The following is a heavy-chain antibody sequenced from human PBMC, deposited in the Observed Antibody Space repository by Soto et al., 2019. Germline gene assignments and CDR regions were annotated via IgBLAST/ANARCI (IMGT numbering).Heavy chain of an antibody. D-gene: IGHD3-10*01. Sequence: SETLSLTCTVSSGSINNYYWSWIRQPPGKGLEWIGYIYYSGSTNYNPSLKSRVTISVDTSKNQISLKLTSVTAADTAVYYCARQVRGDYTDVSGKASTLTVSS. V-gene: IGHV4-59*08. CDR2: IYYSGST. CDR1: SGSINNYY. CDR3: ARQVRGDYTDV. J-gene: IGHJ6*03.